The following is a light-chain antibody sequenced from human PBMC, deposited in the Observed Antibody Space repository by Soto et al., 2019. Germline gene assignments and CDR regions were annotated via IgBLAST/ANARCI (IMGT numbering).Light chain of an antibody. CDR1: QSISSY. CDR3: QQSYSTPFL. Sequence: DIQMTQSPSSLSASVGDRVTITCRASQSISSYLNWYQQKPGKAPKLLIYAASSLQSGVPSRFSGSGSGTDFTLTISSLQPEDVATYYCQQSYSTPFLFGPGTKVDIK. J-gene: IGKJ3*01. V-gene: IGKV1-39*01. CDR2: AAS.